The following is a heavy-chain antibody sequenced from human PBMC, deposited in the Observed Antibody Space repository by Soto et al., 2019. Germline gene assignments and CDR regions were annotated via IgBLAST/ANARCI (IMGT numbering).Heavy chain of an antibody. V-gene: IGHV4-4*07. D-gene: IGHD2-15*01. J-gene: IGHJ4*02. Sequence: LSLTCTVSGGSMNAHFWSWIRQSAGKGLEWIGHIYISGTTMYNPSLKSRVTMSVDPPKNQLSLKLTSVTAADTAVYYCARINGGSPDFWGQGTLVTVSS. CDR1: GGSMNAHF. CDR3: ARINGGSPDF. CDR2: IYISGTT.